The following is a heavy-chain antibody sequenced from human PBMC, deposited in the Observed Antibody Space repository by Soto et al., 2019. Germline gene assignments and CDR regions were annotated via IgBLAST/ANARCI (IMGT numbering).Heavy chain of an antibody. Sequence: QVQLQQWGAGLVKPSETLSLSCAVYGQSFSGHSWAWIRQPPGKGLEWIGEINESGSTYYNPSLKSRVTLSTDTSSNEFSMKLSSVRAAYTAVYFCARGSGIVALPGELEDVNYDYWGQGTLVNVSS. CDR2: INESGST. CDR3: ARGSGIVALPGELEDVNYDY. V-gene: IGHV4-34*01. D-gene: IGHD1-1*01. CDR1: GQSFSGHS. J-gene: IGHJ4*02.